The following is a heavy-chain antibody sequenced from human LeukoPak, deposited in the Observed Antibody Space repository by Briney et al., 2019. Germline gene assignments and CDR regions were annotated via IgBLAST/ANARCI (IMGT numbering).Heavy chain of an antibody. Sequence: PSETLSLTCAVYGGSFSGYYWSWIRQPPGKGLEWIGEINHSGSTNYNPSLKSRVTISVDTSKNQFSLKLSSVTAADTAVYYCARGQPQQLALDYWGQGTLVTVSS. CDR1: GGSFSGYY. CDR3: ARGQPQQLALDY. D-gene: IGHD6-13*01. CDR2: INHSGST. J-gene: IGHJ4*02. V-gene: IGHV4-34*01.